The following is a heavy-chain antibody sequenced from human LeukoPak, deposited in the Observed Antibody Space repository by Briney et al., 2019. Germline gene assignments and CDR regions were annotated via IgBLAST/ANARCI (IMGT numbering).Heavy chain of an antibody. CDR3: ARDLEVPEYSSSWLPFDY. Sequence: SVKVSCKASGGAFSSYAISWVRQAPGQGLEWMGRIIPIFGTANYAQKFQGRVTITTDESTSTAYMELSSLRSEDTAVYYCARDLEVPEYSSSWLPFDYWGQGTLVTVSS. CDR2: IIPIFGTA. D-gene: IGHD6-13*01. V-gene: IGHV1-69*05. CDR1: GGAFSSYA. J-gene: IGHJ4*02.